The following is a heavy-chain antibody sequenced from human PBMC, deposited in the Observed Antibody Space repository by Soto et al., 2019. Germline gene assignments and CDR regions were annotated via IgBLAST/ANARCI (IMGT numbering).Heavy chain of an antibody. CDR1: GYTFTGYY. CDR2: INPNSGGT. Sequence: ASVKVSCKASGYTFTGYYMHWVRQAPGQGLEWMGWINPNSGGTNYAQKFQGWVTMTRDTSISTAYMELSRLRSDDTAVYYCARDRGSGDGELDHSWFDPWGQGTLVTVSS. D-gene: IGHD3-10*01. CDR3: ARDRGSGDGELDHSWFDP. V-gene: IGHV1-2*04. J-gene: IGHJ5*02.